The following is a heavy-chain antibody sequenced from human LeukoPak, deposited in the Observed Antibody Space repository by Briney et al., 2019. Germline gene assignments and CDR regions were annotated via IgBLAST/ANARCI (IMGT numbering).Heavy chain of an antibody. Sequence: SETLSLTCTVSGGSINNYYWSWIRQPPGKGLEWIGYIYYSGSTNYNPSLKSRVSISVDTSKNQFSLKLSSVTAADTAVYYCVRIVPYSYGYVDSWGQGTLVTVSS. CDR1: GGSINNYY. CDR2: IYYSGST. J-gene: IGHJ4*02. CDR3: VRIVPYSYGYVDS. V-gene: IGHV4-59*01. D-gene: IGHD5-18*01.